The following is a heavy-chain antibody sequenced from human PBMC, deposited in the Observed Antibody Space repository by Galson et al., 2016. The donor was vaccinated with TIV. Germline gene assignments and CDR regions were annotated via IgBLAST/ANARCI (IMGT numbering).Heavy chain of an antibody. D-gene: IGHD2-8*02. CDR1: SDSIINYY. V-gene: IGHV4-59*01. J-gene: IGHJ3*02. CDR3: ARDLVLGAFDI. CDR2: ISDSGRS. Sequence: SETLSLTCTVSSDSIINYYLSWIRQPPGKGLEWIGYISDSGRSNENPSLKSRVTISVDTSKKQISLKLKSVTAADTAMYYCARDLVLGAFDIWGQGTMVTVSS.